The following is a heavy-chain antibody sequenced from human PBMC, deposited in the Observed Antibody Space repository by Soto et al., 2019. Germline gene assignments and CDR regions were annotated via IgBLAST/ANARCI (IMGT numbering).Heavy chain of an antibody. D-gene: IGHD3-22*01. CDR2: IHDSGST. CDR1: GGSITNGALY. CDR3: AKVAFIDSSGYYPEPLDY. V-gene: IGHV4-31*03. Sequence: SETLSLTCTVSGGSITNGALYWSWLRKDPGKGLEWIGYIHDSGSTYYNPSLMSRLTMSVDTSKNQFSLRAEDTAVYYCAKVAFIDSSGYYPEPLDYWGQGTLVTVSS. J-gene: IGHJ4*02.